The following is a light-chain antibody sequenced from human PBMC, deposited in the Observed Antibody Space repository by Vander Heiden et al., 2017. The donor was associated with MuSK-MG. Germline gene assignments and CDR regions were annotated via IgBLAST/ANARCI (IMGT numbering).Light chain of an antibody. J-gene: IGLJ2*01. Sequence: QSALTQPRSVSGSPGPSVTISCTGTSNDVGGYDYVSWYQQHPGKAPKFVIYDVSKRPSGVPDRFSGSKSGNTASLTISGLQAEDEADYYCCSYTGSYTLVFGGGTKLTVL. V-gene: IGLV2-11*01. CDR2: DVS. CDR3: CSYTGSYTLV. CDR1: SNDVGGYDY.